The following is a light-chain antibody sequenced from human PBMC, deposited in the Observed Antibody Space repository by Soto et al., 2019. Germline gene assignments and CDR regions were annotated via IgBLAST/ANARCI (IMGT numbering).Light chain of an antibody. Sequence: QMTQSPSSLSASVGDRVIITCRSDHSINNYLNWYQQRPGKVPKLLIYAASTLQSGVPSRFSGTGSGRHFTLNINSLQPEDFAPYYCQQSYSTLGTFGRGTRVEI. CDR2: AAS. V-gene: IGKV1-39*01. CDR1: HSINNY. J-gene: IGKJ2*01. CDR3: QQSYSTLGT.